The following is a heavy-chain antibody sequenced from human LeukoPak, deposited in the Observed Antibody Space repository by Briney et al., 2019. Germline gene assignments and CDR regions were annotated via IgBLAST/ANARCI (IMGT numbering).Heavy chain of an antibody. CDR3: ANEQWRDH. D-gene: IGHD6-19*01. J-gene: IGHJ4*02. CDR2: ISGSGSNT. CDR1: GFTFSNFA. V-gene: IGHV3-23*01. Sequence: PGGSLRLSCAASGFTFSNFAMIWVRQAPGKGLEWVSGISGSGSNTYYADSVKGRFSISRDNSKNTLYLQMNSLRAEDTAIYYCANEQWRDHWGRGTLVTVSS.